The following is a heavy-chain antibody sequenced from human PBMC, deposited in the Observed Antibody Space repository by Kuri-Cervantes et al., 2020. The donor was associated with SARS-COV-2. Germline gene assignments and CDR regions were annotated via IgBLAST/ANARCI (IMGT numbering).Heavy chain of an antibody. V-gene: IGHV3-48*01. CDR3: ARSPYDFWSGYYTGYYYYYGMDV. CDR1: GSTFSSYS. CDR2: ISSSSSTI. D-gene: IGHD3-3*01. Sequence: GESLKISCAASGSTFSSYSMNWVRQAPGKGLEWVSYISSSSSTIYYADSVKGRFTISRDNSKNTLYLQMNSLRAEDTAVYYCARSPYDFWSGYYTGYYYYYGMDVWGQGTTVTVSS. J-gene: IGHJ6*02.